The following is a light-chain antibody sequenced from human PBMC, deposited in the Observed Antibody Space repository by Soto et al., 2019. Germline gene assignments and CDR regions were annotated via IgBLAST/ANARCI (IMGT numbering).Light chain of an antibody. CDR3: LLSYSGARYVV. CDR2: DTS. Sequence: QTVVTQETSLTVSPGGTVTLTCGSSTGAVTSGHYPYWFQQKPGQAPRTLIYDTSNKHSWTPARFSGSLLGGKAALTLSGAQPEDEAEYYCLLSYSGARYVVFGGGTKLTGL. CDR1: TGAVTSGHY. J-gene: IGLJ2*01. V-gene: IGLV7-46*01.